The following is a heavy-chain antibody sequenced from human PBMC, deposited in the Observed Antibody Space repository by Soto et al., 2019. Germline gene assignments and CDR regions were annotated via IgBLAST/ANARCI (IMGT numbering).Heavy chain of an antibody. D-gene: IGHD3-22*01. CDR3: ANKDYDSSEYYYYGMDV. CDR1: GGTFSSYI. V-gene: IGHV1-69*02. CDR2: IIPILGIA. J-gene: IGHJ6*02. Sequence: QVQLVQSGAEVKKPGSSVKVSCKASGGTFSSYIISWVRQAPGQGLEWMGRIIPILGIANYAQKFQGRVTXTXHKSMSTAYMELSSLRSEDTAVYYCANKDYDSSEYYYYGMDVWGQGTTVTVSS.